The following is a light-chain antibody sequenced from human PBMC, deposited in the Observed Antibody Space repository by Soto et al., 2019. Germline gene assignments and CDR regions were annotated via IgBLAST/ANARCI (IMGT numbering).Light chain of an antibody. Sequence: EIVLTQSPVTLSLSPGARAPLSCRASQSVSSSLIWYQQKPGQAPRLLIYDASNRATGIPARFSGSGSGTDFILTISSLEPEDFAVYYCQQRSTWPRTFGGGTKVDIK. CDR2: DAS. J-gene: IGKJ4*01. CDR1: QSVSSS. V-gene: IGKV3-11*01. CDR3: QQRSTWPRT.